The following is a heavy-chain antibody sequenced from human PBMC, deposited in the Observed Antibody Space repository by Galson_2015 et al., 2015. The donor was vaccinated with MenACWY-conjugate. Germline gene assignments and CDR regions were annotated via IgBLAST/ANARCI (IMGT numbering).Heavy chain of an antibody. CDR1: GFTFSSYG. V-gene: IGHV3-33*01. CDR3: ARDSWRSGIAARPNFDY. J-gene: IGHJ4*02. D-gene: IGHD6-6*01. CDR2: IWYDGSNK. Sequence: SLRLSCAASGFTFSSYGMHWVRQAPGKGLEWVAVIWYDGSNKYYADSVKGRFTISRDNSKNTLYLQMNSLRAEDTAVYYCARDSWRSGIAARPNFDYWGQGTLVTVSS.